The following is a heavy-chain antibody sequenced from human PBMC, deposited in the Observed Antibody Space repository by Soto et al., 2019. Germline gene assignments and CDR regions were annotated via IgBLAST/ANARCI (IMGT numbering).Heavy chain of an antibody. CDR2: IIPIFGTA. J-gene: IGHJ6*02. V-gene: IGHV1-69*01. D-gene: IGHD2-15*01. CDR1: GGTFSSYA. Sequence: QVQLVQSGAEVKKPGSSVKVSCKAPGGTFSSYAISWVRQSPGQGLEWMGGIIPIFGTAKYAQKFQGRVRIIEDESTSTGYLELSSLRSEDTAVYYCARSQGGSSSLDIYYYYYYGMDVWGQGTTVTVSS. CDR3: ARSQGGSSSLDIYYYYYYGMDV.